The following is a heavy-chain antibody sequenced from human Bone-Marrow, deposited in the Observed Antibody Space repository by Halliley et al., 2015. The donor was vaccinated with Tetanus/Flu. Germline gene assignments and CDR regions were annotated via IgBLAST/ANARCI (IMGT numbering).Heavy chain of an antibody. J-gene: IGHJ4*02. D-gene: IGHD6-13*01. CDR3: ARHEGGRAAAGNFDY. V-gene: IGHV5-51*01. CDR2: FYPGASGI. Sequence: IFYPGASGIRYRPSFQGQVTISADKSISTAYLQWSSLKASDTAMYYCARHEGGRAAAGNFDYWGQGTLVTVSS.